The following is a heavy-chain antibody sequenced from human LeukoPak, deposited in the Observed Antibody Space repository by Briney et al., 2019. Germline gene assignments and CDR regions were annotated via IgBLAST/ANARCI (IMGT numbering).Heavy chain of an antibody. J-gene: IGHJ4*02. CDR2: MSGTGSGST. Sequence: SETLSLTCSVSGGSISNHDRAWIRQPPGKGLEWIGYMSGTGSGSTYHSPSLASRVTISVDTSKNQFSLKLNSVVAADTAVYYCASGPWELDFWGRGILVTVSS. CDR1: GGSISNHD. V-gene: IGHV4-59*08. D-gene: IGHD1-26*01. CDR3: ASGPWELDF.